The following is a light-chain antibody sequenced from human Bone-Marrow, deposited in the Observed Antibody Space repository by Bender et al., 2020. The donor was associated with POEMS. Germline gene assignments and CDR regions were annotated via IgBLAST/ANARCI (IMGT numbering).Light chain of an antibody. Sequence: QSALTQPASVSGSPGQSITISCTGTSSDIGGYNFVSWYQQHPGKAPKLLIYEVSKGPSGVSNRFSGSKSGNTASLTISGLQAEDEADYYCCSYAGNFYVFGTGTKVTVL. CDR1: SSDIGGYNF. CDR3: CSYAGNFYV. CDR2: EVS. V-gene: IGLV2-23*02. J-gene: IGLJ1*01.